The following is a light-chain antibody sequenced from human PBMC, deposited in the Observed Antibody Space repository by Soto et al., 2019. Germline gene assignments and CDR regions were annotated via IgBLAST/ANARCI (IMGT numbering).Light chain of an antibody. CDR2: EVT. J-gene: IGLJ2*01. CDR3: SSYTSSSTLV. CDR1: NSVVGGYNY. V-gene: IGLV2-14*01. Sequence: QSALNQPSSVFGSPGQSISISCTGTNSVVGGYNYVSWYQQHPGQAPSLMIYEVTNRPSGVSDRFSGSKSGNTASLTISGLQAEDEADYYCSSYTSSSTLVLGGGTKVTVL.